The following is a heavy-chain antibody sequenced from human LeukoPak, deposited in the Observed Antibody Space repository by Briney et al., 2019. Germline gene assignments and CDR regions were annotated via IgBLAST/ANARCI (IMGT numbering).Heavy chain of an antibody. CDR2: IAASGDDR. CDR1: GFTFRKYW. V-gene: IGHV3-7*01. CDR3: ARDKKVRGVIPDNWFDP. J-gene: IGHJ5*02. D-gene: IGHD3-10*01. Sequence: GGSLRLSCAASGFTFRKYWMAWVRQAPGQGLEWVATIAASGDDRAYEDSLKGRFTIFRDNAKNSLSPQIDSLRAEDTAVYYCARDKKVRGVIPDNWFDPWGQGTLVTVSS.